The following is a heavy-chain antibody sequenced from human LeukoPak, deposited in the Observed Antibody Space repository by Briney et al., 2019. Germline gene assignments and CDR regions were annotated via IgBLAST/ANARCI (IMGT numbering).Heavy chain of an antibody. CDR2: IYYSGST. CDR3: ARVFPPGGYYYDSSGHTDY. CDR1: GGSISSYY. J-gene: IGHJ4*02. V-gene: IGHV4-59*12. Sequence: SETLSLTCTVSGGSISSYYWSWIRQPPGKGLEWIGYIYYSGSTNYNPSLKSRVTISVDTSKNQFSLKLSSVTAADTAVYYCARVFPPGGYYYDSSGHTDYWGQGTLVTVSS. D-gene: IGHD3-22*01.